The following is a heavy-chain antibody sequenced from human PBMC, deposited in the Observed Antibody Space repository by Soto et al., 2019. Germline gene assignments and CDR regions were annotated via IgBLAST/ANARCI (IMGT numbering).Heavy chain of an antibody. CDR2: VYYTGTT. CDR1: GGSMNTYY. Sequence: SETLSLTCNVSGGSMNTYYWTWIRKPPGKGLEWIGYVYYTGTTNYKPSLKTRVTISVDTSKNQFSLKLISVTAADTAMYYCARGEDALFYYGLDVWGQGITVTVSS. J-gene: IGHJ6*02. CDR3: ARGEDALFYYGLDV. V-gene: IGHV4-59*01. D-gene: IGHD3-10*01.